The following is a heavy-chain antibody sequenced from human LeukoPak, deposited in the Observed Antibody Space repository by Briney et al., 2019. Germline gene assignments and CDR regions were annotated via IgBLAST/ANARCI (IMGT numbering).Heavy chain of an antibody. CDR2: IYTSGST. D-gene: IGHD2-15*01. V-gene: IGHV4-4*07. CDR3: ASRNIVVVVAAFGY. CDR1: GDSISSSY. Sequence: PSEILSLTCIVSGDSISSSYWSWIRQPAGKGLEWIGRIYTSGSTYYNPSLKSRVTISVDTSKNQFSLKLSSVTAADTAVYYCASRNIVVVVAAFGYWGQGTLVTVSS. J-gene: IGHJ4*02.